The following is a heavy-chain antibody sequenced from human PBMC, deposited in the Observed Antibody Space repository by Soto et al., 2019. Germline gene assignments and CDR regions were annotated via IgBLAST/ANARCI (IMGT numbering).Heavy chain of an antibody. V-gene: IGHV4-31*03. CDR1: GGSISSGGYY. J-gene: IGHJ6*02. Sequence: SETLSLTCTVSGGSISSGGYYWSWIRQHPXKGLEWIGYIYYSGSTYYNPSLKSRVTISVDTSKNQFSLKLSSVTAADTAVYFCARGGGDSSSSDYFYGMDVWGQGTTVTASS. CDR2: IYYSGST. D-gene: IGHD6-6*01. CDR3: ARGGGDSSSSDYFYGMDV.